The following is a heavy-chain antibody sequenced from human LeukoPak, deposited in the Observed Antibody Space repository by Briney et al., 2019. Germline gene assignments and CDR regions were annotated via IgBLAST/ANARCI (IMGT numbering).Heavy chain of an antibody. CDR3: ARDSYLTFGGVIVSDY. V-gene: IGHV3-30*02. D-gene: IGHD3-16*02. CDR1: GFTFSTSA. CDR2: MQNDGNTK. J-gene: IGHJ4*02. Sequence: PGGSLRLSCAASGFTFSTSAMDWVRQAPGKGLEWVAFMQNDGNTKNYADSVKGRFTISRDISKNTLYLQMNSLRAEDTAVYYCARDSYLTFGGVIVSDYWGQGTLVTVSS.